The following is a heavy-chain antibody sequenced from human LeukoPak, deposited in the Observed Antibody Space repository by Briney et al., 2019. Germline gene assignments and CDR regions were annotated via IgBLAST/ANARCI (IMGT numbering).Heavy chain of an antibody. Sequence: ASVKVSCKASGYTFTSYDINWVRQATGQGLEWMGWMNPNSGNPGYAQNSQGRVTMTRNTSISTAYMELSSLRSEDTAVYYCARVRFYYDSSGYYSYFDYWGQGTLVTVSS. J-gene: IGHJ4*02. CDR2: MNPNSGNP. V-gene: IGHV1-8*01. CDR1: GYTFTSYD. CDR3: ARVRFYYDSSGYYSYFDY. D-gene: IGHD3-22*01.